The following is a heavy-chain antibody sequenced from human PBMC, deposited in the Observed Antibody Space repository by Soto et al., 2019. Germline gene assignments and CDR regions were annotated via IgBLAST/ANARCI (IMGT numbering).Heavy chain of an antibody. CDR2: ISYSGST. D-gene: IGHD3-10*01. CDR1: GGSVSSNSYS. Sequence: PSETLSLTCTVSGGSVSSNSYSWGWIRQPPGKGLEWIGYISYSGSTNYNPSLKSRVTISVDTSKNQFSLKLSSVTAADTAVYYCAKQSGSGSYHNVGSGGHFDYWGQGTLVTVSS. V-gene: IGHV4-61*05. CDR3: AKQSGSGSYHNVGSGGHFDY. J-gene: IGHJ4*02.